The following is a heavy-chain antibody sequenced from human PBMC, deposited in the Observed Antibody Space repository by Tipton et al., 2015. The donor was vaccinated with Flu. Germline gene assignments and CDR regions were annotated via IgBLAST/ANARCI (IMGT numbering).Heavy chain of an antibody. CDR3: ARLSYYDVDLKNFYFDY. CDR1: SDSISSTNYF. CDR2: IYPSGTT. J-gene: IGHJ4*02. D-gene: IGHD3-10*02. V-gene: IGHV4-39*01. Sequence: TLSLTCTVSSDSISSTNYFCAWIRQSPGKGLELIGSIYPSGTTYYNPSLKSRVTISVDTSKNQFSLMLRSVTAADTAVYYCARLSYYDVDLKNFYFDYWGQGALVTVSS.